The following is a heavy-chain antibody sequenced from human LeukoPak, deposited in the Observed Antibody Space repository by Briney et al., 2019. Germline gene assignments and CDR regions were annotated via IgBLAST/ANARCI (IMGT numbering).Heavy chain of an antibody. D-gene: IGHD2-15*01. CDR1: GGSISSSSYY. V-gene: IGHV4-39*01. CDR2: IYYSEST. CDR3: ARLGVVVAATQRYYYYMDV. Sequence: KPSETLSLTCTVSGGSISSSSYYWGWIRQPPGKGLEWIGSIYYSESTYYNPSLKSRVTISVDTSKNQFSLKLSSVTAADTAVYYCARLGVVVAATQRYYYYMDVWGKGTTVTISS. J-gene: IGHJ6*03.